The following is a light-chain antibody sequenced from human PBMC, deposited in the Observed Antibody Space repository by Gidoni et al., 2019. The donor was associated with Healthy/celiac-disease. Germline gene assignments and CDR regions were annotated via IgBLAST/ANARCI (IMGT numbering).Light chain of an antibody. V-gene: IGKV4-1*01. CDR1: QSVLYSSDNKNY. CDR3: QQYYSTPSIT. Sequence: DIVMTQSPDSLSVSLGERATINCKSSQSVLYSSDNKNYLAWYQQKQGQPPKLLIYWASTRESGVPDRFSGSGSRTDFTLTISSLQAEDVAVYYCQQYYSTPSITFXQXTRLEIK. CDR2: WAS. J-gene: IGKJ5*01.